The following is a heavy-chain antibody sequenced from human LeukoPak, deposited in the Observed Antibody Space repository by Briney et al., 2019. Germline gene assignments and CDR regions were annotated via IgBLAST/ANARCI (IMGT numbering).Heavy chain of an antibody. CDR1: GFTFSSYA. D-gene: IGHD3-22*01. CDR2: INSDGSST. CDR3: ARASPYYYDNTGLYYEDY. V-gene: IGHV3-74*01. Sequence: GGSLRLSCAASGFTFSSYAMSWVRQAPGKGLVWVSRINSDGSSTRYADSVKGRFTISRDNAKNTLYLQMNSLRAEDTAVYYCARASPYYYDNTGLYYEDYWGQGTLVTVSS. J-gene: IGHJ4*02.